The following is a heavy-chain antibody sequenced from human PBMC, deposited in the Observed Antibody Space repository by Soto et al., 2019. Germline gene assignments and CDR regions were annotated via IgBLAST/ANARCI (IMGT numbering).Heavy chain of an antibody. CDR2: IIPMFGTV. CDR3: AREATAHSSGWHF. CDR1: GGTFSSFG. V-gene: IGHV1-69*12. Sequence: QVQLVQSGAEVKKPGSSVKVSCKASGGTFSSFGIDWVRQAPGQGLEWMGDIIPMFGTVTYAQKFQGRVTITADESTTTLYMELSSLRSEDTSVYYCAREATAHSSGWHFWGQGTLLTVSS. D-gene: IGHD6-19*01. J-gene: IGHJ4*02.